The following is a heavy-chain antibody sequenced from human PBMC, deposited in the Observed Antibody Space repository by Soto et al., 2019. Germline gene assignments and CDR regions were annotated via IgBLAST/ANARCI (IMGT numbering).Heavy chain of an antibody. D-gene: IGHD1-1*01. J-gene: IGHJ4*02. CDR1: GFTFSTYG. CDR2: ISYDGNNK. Sequence: GGSLRLSCAASGFTFSTYGMHWVRQAPGKGLEWVAVISYDGNNKYYADSVKGRFTISRDNGRNSLSLQMDSLRVEDTAVYYCVRDHSGLKDFDYWGQGTLVTVSS. CDR3: VRDHSGLKDFDY. V-gene: IGHV3-30*03.